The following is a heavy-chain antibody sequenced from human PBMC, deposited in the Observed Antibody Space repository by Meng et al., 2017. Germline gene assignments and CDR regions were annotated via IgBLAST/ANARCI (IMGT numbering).Heavy chain of an antibody. D-gene: IGHD6-19*01. CDR1: TFSLSGYY. V-gene: IGHV3-11*01. CDR2: ISSSGATI. J-gene: IGHJ4*02. CDR3: ARDPLGIAVAATGDY. Sequence: GESLKISCAASTFSLSGYYMSWIRQAPGKGLEWVSYISSSGATIFYADSVKGRFTISRDNTKNSLYLQMNSLRVEDTAVYYCARDPLGIAVAATGDYWGQGTLVTVSS.